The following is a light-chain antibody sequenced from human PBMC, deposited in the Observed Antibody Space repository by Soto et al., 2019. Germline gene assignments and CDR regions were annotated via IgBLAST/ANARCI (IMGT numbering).Light chain of an antibody. Sequence: EIVLTQSPGTLSLSPGERATLSCRASQSVGGNLLAWYQQKPGQAPRLLIYGASTRATGIPDRFSGSGSGTDFTLTISRLEPEDFAVYHCQQYTNSPEWTFGQGTKVEIK. V-gene: IGKV3-20*01. CDR3: QQYTNSPEWT. J-gene: IGKJ1*01. CDR2: GAS. CDR1: QSVGGNL.